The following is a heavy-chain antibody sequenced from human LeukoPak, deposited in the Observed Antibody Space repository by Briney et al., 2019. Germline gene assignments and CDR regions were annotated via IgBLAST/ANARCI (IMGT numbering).Heavy chain of an antibody. D-gene: IGHD6-13*01. Sequence: ASVKVSCKASGYTFTGYYMHWVRQAPGQGLEWMGWINPNSGGTNYAQKFQGRVTMTRDTSISTAYMELSRLRSDDTAVYYCARKLGVGSSVPAFDIWGQGTMLTVSS. CDR2: INPNSGGT. J-gene: IGHJ3*02. CDR1: GYTFTGYY. CDR3: ARKLGVGSSVPAFDI. V-gene: IGHV1-2*02.